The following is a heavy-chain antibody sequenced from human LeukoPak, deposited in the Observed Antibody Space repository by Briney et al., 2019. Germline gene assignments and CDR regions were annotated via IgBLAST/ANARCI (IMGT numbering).Heavy chain of an antibody. CDR3: ARDIGSGSYYLDY. Sequence: PGGSLRLSCAASGFTFSSYAMHWVRQAPGKGLEWVAVISYDGSNKYYADSVKGRFTISRDNSKNTLYLQMNSLRAEDTAVYYCARDIGSGSYYLDYWGQGTLVTVSS. J-gene: IGHJ4*02. D-gene: IGHD3-10*01. V-gene: IGHV3-30-3*01. CDR1: GFTFSSYA. CDR2: ISYDGSNK.